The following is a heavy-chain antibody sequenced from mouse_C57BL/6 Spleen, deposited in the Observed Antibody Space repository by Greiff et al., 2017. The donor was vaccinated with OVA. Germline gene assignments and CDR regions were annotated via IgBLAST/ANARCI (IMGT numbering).Heavy chain of an antibody. CDR2: IWWDDDK. J-gene: IGHJ4*01. D-gene: IGHD1-1*01. V-gene: IGHV8-8*01. Sequence: QATLKESGPGILQPSQSLSLTCSFSGFSLSTFGMGVGWIRQPSGKGLVWLAHIWWDDDKYYNPALNSRLTTSKDTSKNQVFHKNAKMETADTTTYYCARIPDYYGSSPYYAMDYWGQGTSVTVSS. CDR3: ARIPDYYGSSPYYAMDY. CDR1: GFSLSTFGMG.